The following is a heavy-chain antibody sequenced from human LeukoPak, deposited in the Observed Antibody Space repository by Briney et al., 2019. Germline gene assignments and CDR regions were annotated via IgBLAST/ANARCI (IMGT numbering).Heavy chain of an antibody. V-gene: IGHV3-64*02. J-gene: IGHJ6*03. Sequence: GGSLRLSCAAYGFTFSHYSMHWVRQAPGKGLEYVSAIISNGGSTHYADSVKGRFTISRDNSKNALYLQMDSLRAEDMAVYYCARITMGATIANFYYYHMDVWGKGATVTVSS. CDR1: GFTFSHYS. CDR3: ARITMGATIANFYYYHMDV. D-gene: IGHD3-3*01. CDR2: IISNGGST.